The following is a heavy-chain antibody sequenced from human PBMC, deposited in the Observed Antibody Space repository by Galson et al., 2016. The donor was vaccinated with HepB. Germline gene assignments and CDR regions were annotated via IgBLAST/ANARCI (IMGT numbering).Heavy chain of an antibody. CDR3: AGVVGAATNWFDP. CDR1: GGSFNAYY. CDR2: VNHSGYT. Sequence: SETLSLTCGVHGGSFNAYYWSWIRQPPGKGLEWIGEVNHSGYTRYNPSLKSRVTISVDTSKNQFSLNLTSTTAADTAVYYCAGVVGAATNWFDPWGQGTLVTVSS. V-gene: IGHV4-34*01. J-gene: IGHJ5*02. D-gene: IGHD2-15*01.